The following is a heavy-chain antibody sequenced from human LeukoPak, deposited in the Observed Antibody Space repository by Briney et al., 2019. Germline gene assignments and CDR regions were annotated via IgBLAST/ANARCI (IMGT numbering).Heavy chain of an antibody. CDR2: IYSDGST. J-gene: IGHJ4*02. CDR3: ARGTRSSSGY. V-gene: IGHV3-66*01. Sequence: GGSLRLSCAVSGFIVSSNYMSRVRQAPGKGLEWVSIIYSDGSTYYADSVEGRFTISADNSKNTLYLQMNTPRAEDTAIYYCARGTRSSSGYWGQGTLVTVSS. CDR1: GFIVSSNY. D-gene: IGHD6-13*01.